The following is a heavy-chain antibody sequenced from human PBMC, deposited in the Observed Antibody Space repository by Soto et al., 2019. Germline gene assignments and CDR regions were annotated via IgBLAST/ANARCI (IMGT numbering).Heavy chain of an antibody. D-gene: IGHD1-1*01. Sequence: GGSLRLSCAASGFSVSSNYMSWVRQAPGKGLEWVSVIYTGGSTYYADSVKGRFTISRDNSKNTLYLQMNSLRVEDTAVYYCARSINWPDWFDPWGQGILATVSS. V-gene: IGHV3-53*01. CDR3: ARSINWPDWFDP. J-gene: IGHJ5*02. CDR1: GFSVSSNY. CDR2: IYTGGST.